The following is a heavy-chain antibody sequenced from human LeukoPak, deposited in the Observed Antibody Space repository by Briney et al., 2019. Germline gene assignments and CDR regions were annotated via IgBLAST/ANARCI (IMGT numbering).Heavy chain of an antibody. CDR1: GYSFASYW. V-gene: IGHV5-51*01. D-gene: IGHD6-19*01. CDR3: ARSSGSGWYEY. Sequence: GESLKISCKGSGYSFASYWIGGGRQMPGEGLEWMGIIYPGDSDTRYSPSFQGQVTISADKSISTAYLQGSSLKASDTAMYYCARSSGSGWYEYWGQGTLVTVSS. CDR2: IYPGDSDT. J-gene: IGHJ4*02.